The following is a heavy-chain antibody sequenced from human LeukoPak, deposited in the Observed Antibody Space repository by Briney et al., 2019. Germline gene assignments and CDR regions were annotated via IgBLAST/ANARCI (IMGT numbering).Heavy chain of an antibody. Sequence: GGSLRLSCAASGFTVSSNYMSWVRQAPGKGLEWVSVIYSGGSTYYADSVKGRFTISRDSSKNTLYLQMNSLRAEDTAVYYCARGYYYGMIDYWGQGTLVTVSS. CDR1: GFTVSSNY. V-gene: IGHV3-53*01. CDR2: IYSGGST. CDR3: ARGYYYGMIDY. J-gene: IGHJ4*02. D-gene: IGHD3-10*01.